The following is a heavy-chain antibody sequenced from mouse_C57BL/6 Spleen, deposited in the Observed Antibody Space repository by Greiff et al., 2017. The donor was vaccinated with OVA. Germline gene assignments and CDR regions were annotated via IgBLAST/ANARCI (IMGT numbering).Heavy chain of an antibody. V-gene: IGHV5-17*01. CDR2: ISRGSSTI. J-gene: IGHJ2*01. CDR3: ARDLDFDY. CDR1: GFTFTDYG. Sequence: DVQLVESGAGLVKPGASLTLSCAASGFTFTDYGMHWVRQAPEQGLEWVAYISRGSSTIYYTDTVKGRFTISRDNAKSTLFLQMTSLRSEDTAMYYCARDLDFDYWGQGTTLTVSS.